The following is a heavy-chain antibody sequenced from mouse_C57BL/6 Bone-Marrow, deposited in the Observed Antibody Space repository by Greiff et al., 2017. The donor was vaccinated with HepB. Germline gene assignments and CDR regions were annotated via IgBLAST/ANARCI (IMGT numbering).Heavy chain of an antibody. CDR2: IYPGDGDT. Sequence: QVQLQQSGPELVKPGASVKISCKASGYAFSSSWMNWVKQRPGKGLEWIGRIYPGDGDTNYNGKFKGKATLTADKSSSTAYMQLSSLTSEDSAVYFCARRITTVVAPFDYWGQGTTLTVSS. J-gene: IGHJ2*01. D-gene: IGHD1-1*01. V-gene: IGHV1-82*01. CDR1: GYAFSSSW. CDR3: ARRITTVVAPFDY.